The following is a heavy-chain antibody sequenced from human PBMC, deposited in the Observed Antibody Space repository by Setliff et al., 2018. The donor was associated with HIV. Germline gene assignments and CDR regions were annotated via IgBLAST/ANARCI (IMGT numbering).Heavy chain of an antibody. V-gene: IGHV3-7*03. CDR3: AKDSRPDY. J-gene: IGHJ4*02. Sequence: GGSLRLSCTASGFTFSDYWMTWVRQAPGKGLEWVANIRDDGSETYYAPSMKGRFTIARDNANNSLYLQMNSLRAEDTAVYYCAKDSRPDYWGQGTLVTVSS. CDR1: GFTFSDYW. CDR2: IRDDGSET.